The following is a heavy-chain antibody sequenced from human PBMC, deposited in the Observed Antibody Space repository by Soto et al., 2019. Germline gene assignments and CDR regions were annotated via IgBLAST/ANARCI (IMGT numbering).Heavy chain of an antibody. V-gene: IGHV6-1*01. J-gene: IGHJ6*02. CDR2: TYYRSKWYN. D-gene: IGHD3-9*01. CDR3: ARGAVVLRYFDWLPTSYYYYCGMDV. Sequence: PSQTLSLTCAISGDSVSSNSAAWNWIRQSPSRGLEWLGRTYYRSKWYNDYAVSVKSRITINPDTSKNQFSLQLNSVTPEDTAVYYCARGAVVLRYFDWLPTSYYYYCGMDVWGQGTTVTVSS. CDR1: GDSVSSNSAA.